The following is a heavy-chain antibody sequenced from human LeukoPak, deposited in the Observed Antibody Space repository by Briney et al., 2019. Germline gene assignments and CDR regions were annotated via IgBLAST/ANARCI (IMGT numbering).Heavy chain of an antibody. CDR1: GGSISSYD. J-gene: IGHJ4*02. CDR3: ARSWFSTGPADY. D-gene: IGHD6-13*01. Sequence: SETLSLTCTVSGGSISSYDWSWIRQPAGKGLEWIGRIFHSGSTYYNPSLKSRVTISVDTSKNQFSLKLTSVTAADTAVYYCARSWFSTGPADYWGQGTLVTVSS. CDR2: IFHSGST. V-gene: IGHV4-59*05.